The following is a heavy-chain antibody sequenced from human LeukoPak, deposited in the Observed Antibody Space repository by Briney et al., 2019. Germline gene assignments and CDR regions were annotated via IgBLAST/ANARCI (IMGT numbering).Heavy chain of an antibody. CDR1: GGSISSYY. CDR3: ASETYYYDSSGYYGWYFDL. CDR2: IYTSGST. V-gene: IGHV4-4*07. Sequence: SETLSLTCTVSGGSISSYYWSWIRQPAGKGLEWIGRIYTSGSTNYNPSLKSRVTMSVDTSKNQFSLKLSSVTAADTAVYYCASETYYYDSSGYYGWYFDLWGRGTLVTVSS. D-gene: IGHD3-22*01. J-gene: IGHJ2*01.